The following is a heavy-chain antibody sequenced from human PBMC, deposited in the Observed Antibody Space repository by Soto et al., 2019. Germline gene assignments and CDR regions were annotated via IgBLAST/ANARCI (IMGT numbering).Heavy chain of an antibody. CDR3: ASFTSHSYNSGPVVDAFDI. D-gene: IGHD5-12*01. J-gene: IGHJ3*02. Sequence: HPGGSLRLSCAASGFAVNSNYMTWVRQAPGKGLECVSVIYNGGSTYYADSVKGRFTISRDNSKSTVYLQMNSLRADDTAVYYCASFTSHSYNSGPVVDAFDIWGQGTLVTVSS. CDR2: IYNGGST. V-gene: IGHV3-53*01. CDR1: GFAVNSNY.